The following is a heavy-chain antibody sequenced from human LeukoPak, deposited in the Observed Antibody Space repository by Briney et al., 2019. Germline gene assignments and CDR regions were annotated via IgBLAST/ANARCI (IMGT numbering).Heavy chain of an antibody. J-gene: IGHJ5*02. CDR1: GFTVSSNY. Sequence: GGSLRLSCAASGFTVSSNYMSWVRQAPGKGPEWVSVIYSGGSTYYADSVKGRFTISRDNSKNTLYLRMNSLRAEDTAVYYCARDLGRWFDPWGQGTLVTVSS. CDR2: IYSGGST. V-gene: IGHV3-53*01. CDR3: ARDLGRWFDP.